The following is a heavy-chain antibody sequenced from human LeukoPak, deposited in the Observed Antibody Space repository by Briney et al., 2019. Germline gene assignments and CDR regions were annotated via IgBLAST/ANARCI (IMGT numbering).Heavy chain of an antibody. CDR1: GGSISSYY. CDR2: IYTSGST. Sequence: SETLSLTCTVSGGSISSYYWSWIRQPPGKGLEWVGYIYTSGSTNYNPSLKSRVTISVNTSKNQSSLKLSSVTAADTAVYYCASSPPGAGTWSFDYWGQGTLVTVSS. V-gene: IGHV4-4*09. CDR3: ASSPPGAGTWSFDY. J-gene: IGHJ4*02. D-gene: IGHD1-1*01.